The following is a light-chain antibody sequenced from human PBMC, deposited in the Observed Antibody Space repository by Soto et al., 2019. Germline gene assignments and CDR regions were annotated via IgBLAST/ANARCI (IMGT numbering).Light chain of an antibody. Sequence: DIQMTQSPSTLSASVGDRVTITCRASQSISSWLAWYQQKPGKAPKLLIYRASSLVSGVPSRFSGRGSGTEFTLTISSLQPDDFATYYCQQYNSYSPLTFGQGTRLQIK. CDR2: RAS. CDR1: QSISSW. J-gene: IGKJ5*01. V-gene: IGKV1-5*03. CDR3: QQYNSYSPLT.